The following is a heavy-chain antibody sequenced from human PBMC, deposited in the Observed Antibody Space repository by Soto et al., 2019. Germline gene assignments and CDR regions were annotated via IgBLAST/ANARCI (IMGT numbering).Heavy chain of an antibody. V-gene: IGHV3-53*01. J-gene: IGHJ6*02. Sequence: EVQLVESGGGLIQPGGSLRLSCAASGFTVSSNYMSWVRQAPGKGLEWVSVIYSGDTTYYADSVKGRFTTSRDNSKNWLYRQMNSLRAEDTAVYYCARDLRTLYGMDVWGQGTTVTVSS. CDR3: ARDLRTLYGMDV. CDR1: GFTVSSNY. CDR2: IYSGDTT.